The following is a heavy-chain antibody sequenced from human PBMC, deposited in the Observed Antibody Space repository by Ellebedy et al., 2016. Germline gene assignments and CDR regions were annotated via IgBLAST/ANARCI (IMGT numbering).Heavy chain of an antibody. D-gene: IGHD1-26*01. J-gene: IGHJ4*02. CDR2: IRSSSRYT. Sequence: GGSLRLSCAASGFTLSDYYMSWIRQAPGKGLEWILYIRSSSRYTKYADSVKGRFTISRDNAKNSLYLQMDSLRAEDTGVYYCARDRQGGTLDYWGQGTLVTVSS. V-gene: IGHV3-11*06. CDR1: GFTLSDYY. CDR3: ARDRQGGTLDY.